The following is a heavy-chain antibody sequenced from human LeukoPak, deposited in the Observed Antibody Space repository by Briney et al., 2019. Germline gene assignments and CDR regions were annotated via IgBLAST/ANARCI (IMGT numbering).Heavy chain of an antibody. D-gene: IGHD6-13*01. Sequence: PSETLSLTCTISGGSISSTGYYWGWIRQPPGKGLEWIGMIYYGGSTYYNPSLKSRVTKSVDTSKNQFSLQLSSVTAADTAVYYCARRGSSSSSWSLTFDIWGQGTMVTVSS. CDR2: IYYGGST. CDR1: GGSISSTGYY. CDR3: ARRGSSSSSWSLTFDI. V-gene: IGHV4-39*01. J-gene: IGHJ3*02.